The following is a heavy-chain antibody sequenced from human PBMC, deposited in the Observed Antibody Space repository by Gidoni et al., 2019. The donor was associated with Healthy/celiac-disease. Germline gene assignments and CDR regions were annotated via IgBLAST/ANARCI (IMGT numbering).Heavy chain of an antibody. V-gene: IGHV4-31*03. CDR2: IYYSGST. CDR1: GGSISRGGYY. CDR3: ARDPRGGYYYGMDV. D-gene: IGHD3-16*01. Sequence: QVQLQESGPGLVKPSQTLSLTCTFPGGSISRGGYYWSWIRQHPGKGLEWIGYIYYSGSTYYNPSLKSRVTISVDTSKNQFSLKLSSVTAADTAVYYCARDPRGGYYYGMDVWGQGTTVTVSS. J-gene: IGHJ6*02.